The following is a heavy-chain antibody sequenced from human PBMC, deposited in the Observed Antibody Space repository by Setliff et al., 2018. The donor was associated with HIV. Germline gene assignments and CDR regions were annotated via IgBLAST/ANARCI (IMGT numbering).Heavy chain of an antibody. Sequence: TLSLPCAVYGRSFSGYYWNWIRQSPGKGLEWIGEINHSGGTNYNPSLKSRVTMSIDTSKNQFSLNVSSVTAADTAVYYCARGWGHDGFDFWGQGTMVTVSS. CDR1: GRSFSGYY. D-gene: IGHD7-27*01. CDR2: INHSGGT. CDR3: ARGWGHDGFDF. J-gene: IGHJ3*01. V-gene: IGHV4-34*01.